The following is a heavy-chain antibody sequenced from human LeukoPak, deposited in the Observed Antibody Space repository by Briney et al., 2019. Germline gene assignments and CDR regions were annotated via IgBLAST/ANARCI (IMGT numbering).Heavy chain of an antibody. V-gene: IGHV4-4*07. CDR3: ARDGSGSSNYDYYGMDV. J-gene: IGHJ6*02. CDR1: DVSFSSHY. CDR2: VYTTGST. Sequence: SETLSLTCTVSDVSFSSHYWSWIRHPAGKGLEWIGRVYTTGSTTYNPSLKSRVTMSIDTSKSQFSMHLSSVTAADTAVYFCARDGSGSSNYDYYGMDVWGQGTTVTVSS. D-gene: IGHD3-10*01.